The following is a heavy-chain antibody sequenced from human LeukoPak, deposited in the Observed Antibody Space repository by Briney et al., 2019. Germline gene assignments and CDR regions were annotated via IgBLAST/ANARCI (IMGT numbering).Heavy chain of an antibody. CDR3: ARDRVGANRAFDI. CDR2: IHYSGRA. J-gene: IGHJ3*02. V-gene: IGHV4-61*01. CDR1: GVSINGGSVSNY. Sequence: SETLSLTCVVSGVSINGGSVSNYWSWFRQSPGKGLEWIGYIHYSGRADYNPSLRSRVTMSVDTSKNQFSLNLNSVTAADTAVYYCARDRVGANRAFDIWGQGTMVTVSS. D-gene: IGHD1-26*01.